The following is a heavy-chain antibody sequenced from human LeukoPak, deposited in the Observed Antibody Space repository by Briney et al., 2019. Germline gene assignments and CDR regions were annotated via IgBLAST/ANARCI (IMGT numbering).Heavy chain of an antibody. J-gene: IGHJ4*02. CDR3: AKNPHSGSRYYFDY. CDR1: GFTFSSYA. D-gene: IGHD3-10*01. CDR2: ISGSGGST. Sequence: GGSLRLSCAASGFTFSSYAMSWVRQAPGKGLEWVSAISGSGGSTYYADSVKGRFTISRDNSKNTLYLQMNGLRAEDTAVYYCAKNPHSGSRYYFDYWGQGTLATVSS. V-gene: IGHV3-23*01.